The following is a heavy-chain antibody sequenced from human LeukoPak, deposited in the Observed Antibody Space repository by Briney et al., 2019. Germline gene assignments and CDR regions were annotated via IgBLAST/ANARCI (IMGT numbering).Heavy chain of an antibody. V-gene: IGHV4-34*01. D-gene: IGHD2-2*01. Sequence: SETLSLTCAVYGGSFSGYYWSWIRQPPGKGLEWVAEINDNGGTNYNPSLKSRVITSVDTSTNQFSLKMNSVTAADTAVYYSARKIASQGDNWFDPWGQGIPVTVSS. CDR1: GGSFSGYY. CDR2: INDNGGT. J-gene: IGHJ5*02. CDR3: ARKIASQGDNWFDP.